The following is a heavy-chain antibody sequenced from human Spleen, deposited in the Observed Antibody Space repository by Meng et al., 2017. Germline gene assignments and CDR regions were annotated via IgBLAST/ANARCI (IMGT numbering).Heavy chain of an antibody. CDR1: GGSISTTKW. J-gene: IGHJ4*02. CDR2: IYHSGST. V-gene: IGHV4-4*02. CDR3: ASYNSGWPQFDS. D-gene: IGHD6-19*01. Sequence: QVQVQESGPGLVKPSGTLSLTCAVSGGSISTTKWWNWVRQTPGKGLEWVGEIYHSGSTNYNPSLKSRVTMSVDKSKNQFSLKLTSVTAADTAVYYCASYNSGWPQFDSWGQGILVTVSS.